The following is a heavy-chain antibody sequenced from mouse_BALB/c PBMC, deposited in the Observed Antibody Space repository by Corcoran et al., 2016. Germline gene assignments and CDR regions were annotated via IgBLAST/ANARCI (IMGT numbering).Heavy chain of an antibody. V-gene: IGHV8-8*01. CDR2: IWGDNVK. J-gene: IGHJ3*01. D-gene: IGHD1-1*01. CDR3: TRMTGSSWIAY. Sequence: QVTPKDSGPGVLQPSQTLSLTCSFSGFSLSTSGMGGGWIRKPSGKGVEWLANIWGDNVKRYNPALKSRLTISKDTSSSQVFLKIASVDTADTATYYCTRMTGSSWIAYWGQGTLVTVSA. CDR1: GFSLSTSGMG.